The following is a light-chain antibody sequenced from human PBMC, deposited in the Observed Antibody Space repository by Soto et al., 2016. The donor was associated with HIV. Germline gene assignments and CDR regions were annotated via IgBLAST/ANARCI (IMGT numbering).Light chain of an antibody. CDR1: QGISNS. CDR2: AAS. V-gene: IGKV1-NL1*01. CDR3: QQYYSTPPKS. J-gene: IGKJ3*01. Sequence: DIQMTQSPSSLSASVGDRVTITCRASQGISNSLAWYQQKPGKAPKLLLYAASRLESGVPSRFSGSGSGTDYTLTISSLQPEDFATYYCQQYYSTPPKSFGPGTKV.